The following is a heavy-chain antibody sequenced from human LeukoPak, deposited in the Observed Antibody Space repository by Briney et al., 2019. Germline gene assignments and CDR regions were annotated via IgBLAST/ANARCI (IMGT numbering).Heavy chain of an antibody. J-gene: IGHJ4*02. CDR2: ISSSSSYI. CDR1: GFTFSSYS. Sequence: GFLRLSCAASGFTFSSYSMNWVRQAPGKGLEWVSSISSSSSYIYYADSVKGRFTISRDNAKNSLYLQMNSLRAEDTAVYYCARAPTVLVGYCSSSSCQADYWGQGTLVTVSS. CDR3: ARAPTVLVGYCSSSSCQADY. D-gene: IGHD2-2*01. V-gene: IGHV3-21*01.